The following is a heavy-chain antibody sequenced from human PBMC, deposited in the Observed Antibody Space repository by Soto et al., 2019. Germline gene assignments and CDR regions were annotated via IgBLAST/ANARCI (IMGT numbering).Heavy chain of an antibody. D-gene: IGHD3-16*01. CDR3: ARDQNLRFFDS. V-gene: IGHV4-59*01. Sequence: SETLSLTCTVSGGSISSYYWSWIRQPPGKGLEWIGYIYYSGSTNYNPSLESRVTISVDTSKNQFSLKLSSVTAADTAVYYCARDQNLRFFDSGGGGPRVPVPS. CDR1: GGSISSYY. CDR2: IYYSGST. J-gene: IGHJ4*02.